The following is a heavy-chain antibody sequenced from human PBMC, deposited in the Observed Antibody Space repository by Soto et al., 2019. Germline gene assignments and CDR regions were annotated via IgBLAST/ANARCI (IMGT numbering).Heavy chain of an antibody. Sequence: EVQLLESGGGLVQPGGSLRLSCAGSGFTFSDYAISWVRQAPGKGLEWVSAMSGSGGSIYYADFVKGRFTISRDNSENTVYLQMSSLRGEDTAIYYCAKTFGSNWLLDYWGRGTLVTVSS. CDR1: GFTFSDYA. J-gene: IGHJ4*02. CDR3: AKTFGSNWLLDY. V-gene: IGHV3-23*01. D-gene: IGHD1-1*01. CDR2: MSGSGGSI.